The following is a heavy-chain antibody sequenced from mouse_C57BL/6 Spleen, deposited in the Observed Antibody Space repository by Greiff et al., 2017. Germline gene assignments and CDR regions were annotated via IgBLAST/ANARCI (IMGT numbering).Heavy chain of an antibody. CDR1: GFTFSDYG. J-gene: IGHJ4*01. D-gene: IGHD2-5*01. CDR3: AVDSNYRDYYAMDY. CDR2: ISSGSSTI. Sequence: EVKLVESGGGLVKPGGSLKLSCAASGFTFSDYGMHWVRQAPEKGLEWVAYISSGSSTIYYADTVKGRFTISRDNAKNTLFLQMTSLRSEDTAMYYCAVDSNYRDYYAMDYWGQGTSVTVSS. V-gene: IGHV5-17*01.